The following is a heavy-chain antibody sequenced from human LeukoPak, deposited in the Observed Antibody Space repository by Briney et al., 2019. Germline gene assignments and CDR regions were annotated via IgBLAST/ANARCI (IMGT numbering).Heavy chain of an antibody. J-gene: IGHJ3*02. D-gene: IGHD1-14*01. CDR1: GDSVSSNSAA. V-gene: IGHV6-1*01. Sequence: SQTLSLTCAISGDSVSSNSAAWNWSRQSPSRGLEWLGRTYYRSKLYNDYSVSVKSRITINPDTSKNQFSLQLNSVTPEDTAVYYCARHHSQLDAFDIWGQGTMVTVSS. CDR3: ARHHSQLDAFDI. CDR2: TYYRSKLYN.